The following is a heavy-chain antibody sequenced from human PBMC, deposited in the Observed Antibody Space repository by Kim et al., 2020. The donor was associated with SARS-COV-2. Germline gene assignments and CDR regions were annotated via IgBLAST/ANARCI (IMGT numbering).Heavy chain of an antibody. D-gene: IGHD3-10*01. CDR3: ARDLAPFSSGDPGPYYFDY. V-gene: IGHV3-11*06. J-gene: IGHJ4*02. Sequence: GRFTIPRDNAKNSMYLQMKSTRAEDTAVYYCARDLAPFSSGDPGPYYFDYWGQGTLVTVSS.